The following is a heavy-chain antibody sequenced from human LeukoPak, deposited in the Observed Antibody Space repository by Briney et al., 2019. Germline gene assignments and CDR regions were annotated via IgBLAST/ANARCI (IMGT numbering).Heavy chain of an antibody. J-gene: IGHJ5*01. V-gene: IGHV3-23*01. Sequence: PGGSLRLSCAASGLIFRNYAMTWVRQAPGKGLEWVSTVSGKGDETFYADSVKSRFTLSRDNSKNAFYLQMNSLRAENTAVYYCAKGGHYSFFDSWGQGTLVTVSS. CDR3: AKGGHYSFFDS. CDR1: GLIFRNYA. D-gene: IGHD3-10*01. CDR2: VSGKGDET.